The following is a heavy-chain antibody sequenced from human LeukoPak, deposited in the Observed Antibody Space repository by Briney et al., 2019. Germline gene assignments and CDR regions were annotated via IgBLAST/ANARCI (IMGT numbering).Heavy chain of an antibody. D-gene: IGHD1-26*01. CDR2: IIPIFGTA. V-gene: IGHV1-69*06. J-gene: IGHJ4*02. CDR1: GGTFSSYA. CDR3: ARVSIRWELQNPFLG. Sequence: ASVKVSCKASGGTFSSYATSWVRQAPGQGLEWMGRIIPIFGTANYAQKFQGRVTITADKSTSTAYMELSSLRSEDTAVYYCARVSIRWELQNPFLGWGQGTLVTVSS.